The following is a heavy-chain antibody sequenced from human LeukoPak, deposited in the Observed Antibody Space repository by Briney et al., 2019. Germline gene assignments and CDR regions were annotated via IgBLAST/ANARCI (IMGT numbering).Heavy chain of an antibody. Sequence: ASVKVSCKASGYTFTGYYMHWVRQAPVQGLEWMGWINPNSGGTNYAQKFQGRVTMTRDTSISTAYMELSRLRSDDTAVYYCAREPSDCVGPKVYNWFDPWGQGTLVTVSS. V-gene: IGHV1-2*02. CDR3: AREPSDCVGPKVYNWFDP. D-gene: IGHD1-26*01. CDR1: GYTFTGYY. CDR2: INPNSGGT. J-gene: IGHJ5*02.